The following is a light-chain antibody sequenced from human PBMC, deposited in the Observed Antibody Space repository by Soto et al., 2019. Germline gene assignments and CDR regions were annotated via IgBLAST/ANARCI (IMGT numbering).Light chain of an antibody. CDR1: SSNIGSNT. CDR2: KNN. CDR3: AAWDDSLNGRV. Sequence: QSVLTQPPSASGTPGQRVTISCSGSSSNIGSNTVNWYQQLPGTAPKLLIYKNNQRPSGVPDRFSGSRSDTSAPLAISGLQSEDEADYYCAAWDDSLNGRVFGGGTKLTVL. V-gene: IGLV1-44*01. J-gene: IGLJ3*02.